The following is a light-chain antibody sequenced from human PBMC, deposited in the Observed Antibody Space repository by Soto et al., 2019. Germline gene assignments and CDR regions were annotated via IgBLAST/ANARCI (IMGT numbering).Light chain of an antibody. CDR1: QTVSSRN. CDR2: GAS. J-gene: IGKJ2*01. V-gene: IGKV3-20*01. CDR3: QQYGSSMYT. Sequence: IVLTQSPDTLSLSPGERATLSCRASQTVSSRNLAWYQQKPGQAPRLLIYGASSRATGIPDRFRGSVSGTDFTLTISRLEPEDFGVYYCQQYGSSMYTFGQGTRLEI.